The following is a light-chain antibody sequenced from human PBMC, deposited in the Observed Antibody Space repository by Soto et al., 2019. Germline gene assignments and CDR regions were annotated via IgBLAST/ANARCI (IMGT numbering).Light chain of an antibody. Sequence: EVVLTQSPATLSLSPGERATLSCTASQSVTTYLAWYQQKPGQAPRLLIYDASTRATGIPARFSGSGSVTDFTLTISSLEPEDFAVYYCQQRSNWPPGVTFGPGTKVDIK. J-gene: IGKJ3*01. CDR2: DAS. CDR3: QQRSNWPPGVT. CDR1: QSVTTY. V-gene: IGKV3-11*01.